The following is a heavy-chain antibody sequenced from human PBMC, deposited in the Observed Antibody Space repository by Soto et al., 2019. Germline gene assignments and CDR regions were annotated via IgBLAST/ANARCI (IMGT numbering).Heavy chain of an antibody. J-gene: IGHJ4*02. D-gene: IGHD6-13*01. CDR1: GYTFTSYG. Sequence: QVQLVQSGAEGKKPGASVKVSCKASGYTFTSYGISWVRQAPGQGLEWMGWISAYNGNKNYAKKHRGRLKMTPNASTIRAYMELRSMSTDDTAVYCCARGMAAGKCDYWGQATLVTVSS. V-gene: IGHV1-18*01. CDR3: ARGMAAGKCDY. CDR2: ISAYNGNK.